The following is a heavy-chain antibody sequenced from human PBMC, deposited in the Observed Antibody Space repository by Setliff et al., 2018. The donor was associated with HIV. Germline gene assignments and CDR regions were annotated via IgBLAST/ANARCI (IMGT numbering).Heavy chain of an antibody. CDR2: IYSSGMT. V-gene: IGHV4-59*01. CDR3: AREGRYSFGFNWFDP. CDR1: GGSISSYY. D-gene: IGHD5-18*01. J-gene: IGHJ5*02. Sequence: SETLSLTCSVSGGSISSYYWSWIRQPPGKGLEWIGDIYSSGMTNYNRSLQSRVTISLDTSKNQFSLKVDSVTAADTAGYYCAREGRYSFGFNWFDPWGQGALVTVSS.